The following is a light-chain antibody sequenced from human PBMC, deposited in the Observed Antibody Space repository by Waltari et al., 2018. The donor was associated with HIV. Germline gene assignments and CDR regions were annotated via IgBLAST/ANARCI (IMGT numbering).Light chain of an antibody. J-gene: IGLJ2*01. CDR3: SSYTTSSTVL. Sequence: QSALTQPPSVSGSPGQSVTISCSGTSSDVGSFNRVSWYQQPPGTAPKLMIDDVNNRPSGVPDRFSGSKSGNTASLTISGLQPEDEADYYCSSYTTSSTVLFGGGTKLTVL. V-gene: IGLV2-18*02. CDR2: DVN. CDR1: SSDVGSFNR.